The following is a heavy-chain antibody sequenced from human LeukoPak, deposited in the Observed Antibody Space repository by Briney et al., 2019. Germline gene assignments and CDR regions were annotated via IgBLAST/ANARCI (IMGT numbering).Heavy chain of an antibody. V-gene: IGHV4-59*01. CDR2: IYYSGST. J-gene: IGHJ4*02. Sequence: SPSQTLSLTCTVSGGSISSYYWSWIRQPPGKGLEWIGYIYYSGSTNYNPSLKSRVTISVDTSKNQFSLKLSSVTAADTAVYYCARARGRMVRGVIATYYFDYWGQGTLVTVSS. CDR1: GGSISSYY. D-gene: IGHD3-10*01. CDR3: ARARGRMVRGVIATYYFDY.